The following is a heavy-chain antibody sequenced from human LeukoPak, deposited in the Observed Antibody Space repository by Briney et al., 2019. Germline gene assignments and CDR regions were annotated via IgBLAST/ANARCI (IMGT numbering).Heavy chain of an antibody. J-gene: IGHJ6*02. CDR2: IYYSGST. CDR3: ARWTMYCSSSSCPTYYYYGMDV. V-gene: IGHV4-30-4*01. CDR1: GGSISSGDYY. D-gene: IGHD2-2*01. Sequence: PSETLFLTCTVSGGSISSGDYYWSWIRQPPGKGLEWIGYIYYSGSTYYNPSLKSRITISVDTSKNQFSLKLSSVTAADTAVYYCARWTMYCSSSSCPTYYYYGMDVWGQGTTVTVSS.